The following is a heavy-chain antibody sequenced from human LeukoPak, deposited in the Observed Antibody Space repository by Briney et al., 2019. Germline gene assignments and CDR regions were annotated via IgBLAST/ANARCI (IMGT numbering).Heavy chain of an antibody. CDR2: IYTSGST. J-gene: IGHJ4*02. V-gene: IGHV4-4*07. CDR3: AREKWELPRMGSWGTDYFDY. D-gene: IGHD1-26*01. Sequence: SETLSLTCTVSGGSISSYYWSWIRQPAGKGLEWIGRIYTSGSTNYNPSLKSRVTMSVDTSKNQFSLKLSSVTAADTAVYYCAREKWELPRMGSWGTDYFDYWGQGTLVTVSS. CDR1: GGSISSYY.